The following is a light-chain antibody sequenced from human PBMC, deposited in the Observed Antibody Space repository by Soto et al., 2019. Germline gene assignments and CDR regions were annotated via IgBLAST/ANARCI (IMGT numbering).Light chain of an antibody. V-gene: IGLV2-14*01. CDR1: SSDVGTYNY. Sequence: QSALTQPASVSGSPGQSVTISCTGTSSDVGTYNYVSWYQQHPGKAPKLIIYEVSNRPSGVSNRFSGSKSGNTASLTISGLQAEDEADYYCSSYTSSTDYVLGTGTKVTVL. CDR3: SSYTSSTDYV. CDR2: EVS. J-gene: IGLJ1*01.